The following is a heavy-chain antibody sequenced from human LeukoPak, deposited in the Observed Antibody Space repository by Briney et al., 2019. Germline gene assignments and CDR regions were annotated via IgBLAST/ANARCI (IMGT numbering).Heavy chain of an antibody. D-gene: IGHD3-10*01. J-gene: IGHJ4*02. Sequence: KPSETLSLTCTVSGGSISSYYWSWIRQPPGKGLEWIGYIYYSGSTNYNPSLKSRVTISVDTSKNQFSLKLSSVTAADTAVYYCARFGSGSGSYYLFDYWGQGTLVTVSS. CDR3: ARFGSGSGSYYLFDY. CDR1: GGSISSYY. V-gene: IGHV4-59*01. CDR2: IYYSGST.